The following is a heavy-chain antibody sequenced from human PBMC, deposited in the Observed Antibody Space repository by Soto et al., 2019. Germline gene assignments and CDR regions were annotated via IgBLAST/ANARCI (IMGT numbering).Heavy chain of an antibody. Sequence: QVQLQESGPGLVKPSGTLSLTCAVSGGSISSSNWWSWVRQPPGKGLEWIGEIYHSGSTNYNPSLKSRVTISVDKSKNQFSLKLSSVTAADTAVYYCARSMADDFWSGYYTGNWFDPWGQGTLVTVSS. D-gene: IGHD3-3*01. CDR3: ARSMADDFWSGYYTGNWFDP. V-gene: IGHV4-4*02. CDR2: IYHSGST. J-gene: IGHJ5*02. CDR1: GGSISSSNW.